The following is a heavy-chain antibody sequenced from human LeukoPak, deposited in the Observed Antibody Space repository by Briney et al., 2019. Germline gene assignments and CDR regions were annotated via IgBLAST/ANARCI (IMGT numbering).Heavy chain of an antibody. CDR1: GFTFSSYG. J-gene: IGHJ4*02. Sequence: GGSLRLSCAASGFTFSSYGMHWVRQAPGKGLEWVAVIWYDGSNKYYADSVKGRFTISRDNSKNTLYLQMNSLRAEDTAVYYCAKDSAPVVGATTTFDYWGQGTLVTVSS. D-gene: IGHD1-26*01. CDR2: IWYDGSNK. V-gene: IGHV3-33*06. CDR3: AKDSAPVVGATTTFDY.